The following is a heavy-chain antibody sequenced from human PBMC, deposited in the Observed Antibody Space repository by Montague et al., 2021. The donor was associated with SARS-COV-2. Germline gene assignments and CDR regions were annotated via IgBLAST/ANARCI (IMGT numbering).Heavy chain of an antibody. J-gene: IGHJ5*02. D-gene: IGHD3-16*02. CDR3: ASALIMLTYGGVIAHWFDP. CDR1: GGSISSSSYY. CDR2: IYYSGST. Sequence: SETLSLTCTVSGGSISSSSYYWGWIRQPPGKGLEWIGSIYYSGSTYYNPSLKSRVTISVDTSKNQFSLKLSSVTAADTAVYYCASALIMLTYGGVIAHWFDPWGQGTLVTVSS. V-gene: IGHV4-39*07.